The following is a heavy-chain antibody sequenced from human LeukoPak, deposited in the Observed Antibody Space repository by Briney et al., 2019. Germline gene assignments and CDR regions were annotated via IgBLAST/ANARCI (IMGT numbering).Heavy chain of an antibody. J-gene: IGHJ4*02. Sequence: GASVKVSCKASGYTFTRYGISGVRQAPAQGLEGMGWISTYNGNTNYAQKLQGRVTMTTDTSTSTAYMELRSLRSDDTAVYYCARVTSLGYCSSTSCIYYFDYWGQGTLVTVSS. D-gene: IGHD2-2*01. CDR2: ISTYNGNT. V-gene: IGHV1-18*01. CDR1: GYTFTRYG. CDR3: ARVTSLGYCSSTSCIYYFDY.